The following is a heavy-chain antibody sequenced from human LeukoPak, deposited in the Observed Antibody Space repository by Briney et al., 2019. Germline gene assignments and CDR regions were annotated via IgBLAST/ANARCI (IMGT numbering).Heavy chain of an antibody. CDR2: ISGSGGST. Sequence: GASLRLSCAASGFTFSSYAMSWVRQAPGEGLEWVSAISGSGGSTYYADSAKGRFTISRDNSKNTLYLQMNSLRAEDTAVYYCAKDREYSGSWLDAFDIWGQGTMVTVSS. D-gene: IGHD1-26*01. CDR1: GFTFSSYA. V-gene: IGHV3-23*01. CDR3: AKDREYSGSWLDAFDI. J-gene: IGHJ3*02.